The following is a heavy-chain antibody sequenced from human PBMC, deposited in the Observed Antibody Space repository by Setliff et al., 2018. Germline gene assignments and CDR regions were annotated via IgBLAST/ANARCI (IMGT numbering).Heavy chain of an antibody. CDR3: ARHPSSGSYYGGSIFYFDD. CDR2: IYTSGTT. Sequence: SETLSLTCTISGDSISDISYYWGFIRQSPGKGPEWIGYIYTSGTTKYNPSLKSRVTISIDTSKSQFSLNLSFVTAADTAVYYCARHPSSGSYYGGSIFYFDDWARGTLVTVSS. CDR1: GDSISDISYY. J-gene: IGHJ4*02. D-gene: IGHD1-26*01. V-gene: IGHV4-61*05.